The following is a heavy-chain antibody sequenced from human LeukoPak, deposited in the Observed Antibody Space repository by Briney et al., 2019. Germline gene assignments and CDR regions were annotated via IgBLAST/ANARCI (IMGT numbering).Heavy chain of an antibody. CDR2: MNPNSGNT. D-gene: IGHD4-23*01. Sequence: ASVKVSCKATGFTFTNYDINWVRQATGQGLEWMGWMNPNSGNTGYAQKFQGRVTMTRNTSISTAYMELSSLRSEDTAVYYCARVGYGGNDYYFDYWGQGTLVTVSS. CDR3: ARVGYGGNDYYFDY. J-gene: IGHJ4*02. V-gene: IGHV1-8*01. CDR1: GFTFTNYD.